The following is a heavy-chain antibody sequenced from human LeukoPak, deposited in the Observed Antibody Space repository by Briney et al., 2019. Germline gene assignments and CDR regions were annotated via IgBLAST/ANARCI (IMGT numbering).Heavy chain of an antibody. CDR2: IIPIFGTA. Sequence: SVKVSCKASGGTFSSYAISWVRRAPGQGLEWMGGIIPIFGTANYAQKFQGRVTITTDESTSTAYMELSSLRSEDTAVYYCARDGDPVVPAATDAFDIWGQGTMVTVSS. J-gene: IGHJ3*02. CDR3: ARDGDPVVPAATDAFDI. V-gene: IGHV1-69*05. CDR1: GGTFSSYA. D-gene: IGHD2-2*01.